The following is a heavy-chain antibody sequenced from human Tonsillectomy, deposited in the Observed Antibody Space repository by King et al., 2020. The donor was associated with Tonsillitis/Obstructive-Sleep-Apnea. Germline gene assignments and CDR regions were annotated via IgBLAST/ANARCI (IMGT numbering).Heavy chain of an antibody. CDR1: GFTFSGSG. V-gene: IGHV3-30*18. CDR2: ISYDASKK. CDR3: AKDLGGGWALDY. J-gene: IGHJ4*02. D-gene: IGHD6-19*01. Sequence: VQLVESGGGVVQPGRSLRLSCAASGFTFSGSGMHWVRQAPGKGLEWVAVISYDASKKYYADSVRGRFTISRDNSKNTLYLQMNSLGAEDTAVYYCAKDLGGGWALDYWGQGTLVTVSS.